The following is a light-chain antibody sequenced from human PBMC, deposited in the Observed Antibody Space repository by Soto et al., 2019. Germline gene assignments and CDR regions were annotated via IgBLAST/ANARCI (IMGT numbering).Light chain of an antibody. V-gene: IGKV3-11*01. CDR3: FQRCIWPLT. CDR1: QSVRSY. Sequence: EIVLTQSPATLSLSPGERAALSCRASQSVRSYLAWYQKKPGQAPRLLIYETSNRATGVPARFSGSGSGTDLTLTISSLEPEDVAVYYCFQRCIWPLTFGGGTRVEI. J-gene: IGKJ4*01. CDR2: ETS.